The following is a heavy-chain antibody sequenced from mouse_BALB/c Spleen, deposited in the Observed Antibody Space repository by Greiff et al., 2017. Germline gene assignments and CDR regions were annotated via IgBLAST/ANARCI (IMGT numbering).Heavy chain of an antibody. D-gene: IGHD1-1*01. J-gene: IGHJ1*01. CDR2: IWSGGST. CDR1: GFSLTSYG. CDR3: ARKGLDYGYWYFDV. Sequence: VQLKQSGPGLVQPSQSLSITCTVSGFSLTSYGVHWVRQSPGKGLEWLGVIWSGGSTDYNAAFISRLSISKDNSKSQVFFKMNSLQANDTAIYYCARKGLDYGYWYFDVWGAGTTVTVSS. V-gene: IGHV2-2*02.